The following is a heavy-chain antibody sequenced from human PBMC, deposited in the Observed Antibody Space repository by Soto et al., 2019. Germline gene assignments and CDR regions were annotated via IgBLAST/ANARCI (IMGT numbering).Heavy chain of an antibody. D-gene: IGHD6-19*01. J-gene: IGHJ4*02. CDR2: ISAYSGDT. V-gene: IGHV1-18*01. Sequence: QVQLVQSGAEVKKPGASVKVSCKGSGYTFSTYAIAWVRQAPGQGLEWMAWISAYSGDTNYAPKVQGRATLTTDTSMTTAYLELRSLTSADSAVYYCARAGSGFPPFDYGGRGNQVPVSS. CDR3: ARAGSGFPPFDY. CDR1: GYTFSTYA.